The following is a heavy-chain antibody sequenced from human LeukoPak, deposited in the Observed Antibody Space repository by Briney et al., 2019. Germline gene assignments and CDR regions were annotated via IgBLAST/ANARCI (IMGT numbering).Heavy chain of an antibody. CDR3: ARGSGIQLGLRNLGFDP. D-gene: IGHD5-18*01. CDR2: INHSGST. V-gene: IGHV4-34*01. CDR1: GGSFSGYY. Sequence: SETLSLTCAVYGGSFSGYYWSWIRQPPGKGLEWIGEINHSGSTNYNPSLKSRVTISVDTSKNQFSLKLSSVTAADTAVYYCARGSGIQLGLRNLGFDPWRQGTLVTVSS. J-gene: IGHJ5*02.